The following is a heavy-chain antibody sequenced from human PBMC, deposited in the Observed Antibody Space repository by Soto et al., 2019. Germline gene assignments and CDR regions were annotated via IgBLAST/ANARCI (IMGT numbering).Heavy chain of an antibody. Sequence: QVRLQESGPGLVKPSGPLSLACVLSGGSFSVIYWWPWVRQSPGRGLGGLGGFFHSGSTNSNPSLKTRVTLSVDKSKREFSLNLTSVTAADTAVYYCARGDSGSYLREGLGYYYVMDIWGQGTTVTVSS. CDR1: GGSFSVIYW. V-gene: IGHV4-4*02. J-gene: IGHJ6*02. CDR3: ARGDSGSYLREGLGYYYVMDI. D-gene: IGHD1-26*01. CDR2: FFHSGST.